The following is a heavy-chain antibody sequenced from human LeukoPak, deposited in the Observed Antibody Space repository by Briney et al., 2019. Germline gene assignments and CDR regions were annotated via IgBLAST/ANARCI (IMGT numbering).Heavy chain of an antibody. CDR2: IYYSGST. CDR1: GGSISSYY. Sequence: SETLSLTCTVSGGSISSYYWSWIRQPPGKGLEWIGYIYYSGSTNYNPSLKSRVTISVDLSKNQFSLKLRSVTAADTAIYYCAAYYYNRNGPPWFDPWGQGTLVTVSS. D-gene: IGHD3-22*01. J-gene: IGHJ5*02. V-gene: IGHV4-59*08. CDR3: AAYYYNRNGPPWFDP.